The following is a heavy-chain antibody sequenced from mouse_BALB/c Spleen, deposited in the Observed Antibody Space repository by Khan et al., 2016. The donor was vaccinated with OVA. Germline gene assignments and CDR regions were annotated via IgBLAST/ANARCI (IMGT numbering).Heavy chain of an antibody. Sequence: VRLQQSGAELVKPGASVKLSFPASGFNIQDTYLHWVKQRPEHGLDWIGRLDPATGHTNYDPKFQAKATITADPSSNTAYLQRSSLTSEETDVYYCARINSWGQGTTLTVSS. CDR2: LDPATGHT. J-gene: IGHJ2*01. CDR3: ARINS. CDR1: GFNIQDTY. V-gene: IGHV14-3*02.